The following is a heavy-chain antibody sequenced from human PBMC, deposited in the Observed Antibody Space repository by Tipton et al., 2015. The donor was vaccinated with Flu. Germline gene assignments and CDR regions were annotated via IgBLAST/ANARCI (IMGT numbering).Heavy chain of an antibody. J-gene: IGHJ2*01. CDR1: GGSISSYY. CDR2: ILTGGST. Sequence: TLSLTCSVSGGSISSYYWSWIRQPAGKGLEWIGRILTGGSTYYNPSLKSRVTISVDTSRNQFSLKLSSVTAADTAVYYCAKEGPSWYFDLWGRGTLVTVSS. CDR3: AKEGPSWYFDL. V-gene: IGHV4-4*07.